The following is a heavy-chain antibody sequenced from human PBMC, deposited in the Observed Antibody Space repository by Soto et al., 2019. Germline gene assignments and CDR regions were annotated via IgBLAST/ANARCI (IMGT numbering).Heavy chain of an antibody. D-gene: IGHD3-10*01. CDR1: GGSISSGDYY. J-gene: IGHJ4*02. V-gene: IGHV4-31*03. CDR3: ARGRFPTRKTGMVRGVILDY. Sequence: SETLSLTCTVSGGSISSGDYYWSWIRQHPGKGLEWIGYIYYSGSTYYNPSLRSRVTISVDTSKNQFSLKLSSVTAADTAVYYCARGRFPTRKTGMVRGVILDYWGQGTLVTVSS. CDR2: IYYSGST.